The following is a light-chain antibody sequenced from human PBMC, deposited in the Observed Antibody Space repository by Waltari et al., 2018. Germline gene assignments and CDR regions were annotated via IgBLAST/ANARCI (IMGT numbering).Light chain of an antibody. CDR2: AAS. CDR3: QQSYRAPGT. J-gene: IGKJ1*01. V-gene: IGKV1-39*01. Sequence: DIQMTQAPSSRSESVGDRFTITCRASQSIRTYINWYQQKKGKAPELLIAAASDLQSWVPSRFSGSDSGTDFTLTIGGLQPEDCATYYCQQSYRAPGTFGQGSKV. CDR1: QSIRTY.